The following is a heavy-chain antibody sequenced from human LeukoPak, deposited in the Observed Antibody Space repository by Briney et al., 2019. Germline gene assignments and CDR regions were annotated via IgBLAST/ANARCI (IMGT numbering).Heavy chain of an antibody. CDR1: SGSISSSY. CDR2: IHYSGST. J-gene: IGHJ5*01. D-gene: IGHD3-22*01. V-gene: IGHV4-59*13. CDR3: ATGSGFYNWFDP. Sequence: SETLSLTRTVSSGSISSSYWSWMRQPPGKGLEWIGYIHYSGSTNYNPSLKSRVFISVDTSKKQFSLKLSSVTAADTAVYYCATGSGFYNWFDPWGQGTLVTVSS.